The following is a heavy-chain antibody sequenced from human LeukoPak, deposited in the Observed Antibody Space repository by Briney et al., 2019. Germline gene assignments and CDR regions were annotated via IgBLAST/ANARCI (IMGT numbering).Heavy chain of an antibody. CDR2: IKQDGSEK. J-gene: IGHJ4*02. D-gene: IGHD6-13*01. CDR1: GFTFSNSW. Sequence: GGSLRLSCAASGFTFSNSWMTWVRQAPGKGLEWVANIKQDGSEKYYVDSVKGRFTISRDNAKNSLYLQMNNLRAEDTAVYYCARVSSSSWPLLDYWGQGTLVTVSS. CDR3: ARVSSSSWPLLDY. V-gene: IGHV3-7*04.